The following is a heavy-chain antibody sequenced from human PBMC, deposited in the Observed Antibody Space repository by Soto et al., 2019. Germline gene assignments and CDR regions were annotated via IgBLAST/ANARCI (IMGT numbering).Heavy chain of an antibody. CDR2: MNPNSGNT. V-gene: IGHV1-8*01. CDR3: YLLMLDSSSSVMLKNWFDP. CDR1: GYTFTSYD. J-gene: IGHJ5*02. Sequence: GASVKVSCKASGYTFTSYDINWVRQATGQGLEWMGWMNPNSGNTGYAQKFQGRVTMTRNTSISTAYMELSSLRSEDTAVYYCYLLMLDSSSSVMLKNWFDPWGQGTQVTVSS. D-gene: IGHD6-6*01.